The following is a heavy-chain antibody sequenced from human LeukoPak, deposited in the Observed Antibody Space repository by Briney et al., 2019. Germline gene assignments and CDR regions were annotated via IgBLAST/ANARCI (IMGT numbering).Heavy chain of an antibody. CDR3: ARGYPGALDI. D-gene: IGHD2-15*01. CDR1: GFTFDNYG. CDR2: INWNGGRT. Sequence: PGGSLRLSCAASGFTFDNYGVSWVRQVPGKGLEWVSGINWNGGRTGYADSVKGRFIISRDNAKKSLYLQMNSLRVEETALYYCARGYPGALDIWGQGTMVSASS. V-gene: IGHV3-20*04. J-gene: IGHJ3*02.